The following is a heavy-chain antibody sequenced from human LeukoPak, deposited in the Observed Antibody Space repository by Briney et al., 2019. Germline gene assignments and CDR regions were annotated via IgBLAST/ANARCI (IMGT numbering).Heavy chain of an antibody. Sequence: PGGSLRLSCAASGFTFSSYAMRWVRQAPGKGLEWVAVISYDGSNKYYADSVKGRFTISRDNSKNTLYLQMNSLRAEDTAVYYCARDTESYFDYWGQGTLVTVSS. V-gene: IGHV3-30-3*01. CDR3: ARDTESYFDY. CDR1: GFTFSSYA. J-gene: IGHJ4*02. CDR2: ISYDGSNK. D-gene: IGHD1-14*01.